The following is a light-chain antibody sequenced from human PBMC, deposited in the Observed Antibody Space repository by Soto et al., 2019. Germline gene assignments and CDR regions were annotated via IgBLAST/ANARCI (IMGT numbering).Light chain of an antibody. Sequence: QLTPSPSSLSASVGDRVTITCRPSQTISRNLNWYQQKPGEAPRLLMYVVSTLQGGVPSRFSGSESGTDYTLTISSVQPDDFATYYCQQSYSIPYTFGQGTKLEIK. CDR1: QTISRN. CDR2: VVS. V-gene: IGKV1-39*01. CDR3: QQSYSIPYT. J-gene: IGKJ2*01.